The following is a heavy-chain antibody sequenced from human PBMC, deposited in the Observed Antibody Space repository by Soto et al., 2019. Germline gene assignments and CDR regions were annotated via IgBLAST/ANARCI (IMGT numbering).Heavy chain of an antibody. V-gene: IGHV1-46*01. Sequence: GASVKVSCKASGYTFTSYYMHWVRQAPGQGLEWMGIINPSGGSTSYAQKFQGRVTMTRDTSTSTVYMELSSLRSEDTAVYYCAISLMDIVVVVAATPPDYNWFDPWGQGTLVTVSS. CDR2: INPSGGST. CDR1: GYTFTSYY. CDR3: AISLMDIVVVVAATPPDYNWFDP. D-gene: IGHD2-15*01. J-gene: IGHJ5*02.